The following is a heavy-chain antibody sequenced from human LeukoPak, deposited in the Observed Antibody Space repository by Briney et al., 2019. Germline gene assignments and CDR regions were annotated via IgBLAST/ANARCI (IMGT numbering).Heavy chain of an antibody. CDR2: IYYSGST. CDR3: ARRVVVPAATHYYFDY. CDR1: GGSISSSSYY. Sequence: TLSLTCTVSGGSISSSSYYWGWIRQPPGKGLEWIGSIYYSGSTYYNLSLKSRVTISVDTSKNQFSLKLSSVTAADTAVYYCARRVVVPAATHYYFDYWGQGTLVTVSS. D-gene: IGHD2-2*01. J-gene: IGHJ4*02. V-gene: IGHV4-39*01.